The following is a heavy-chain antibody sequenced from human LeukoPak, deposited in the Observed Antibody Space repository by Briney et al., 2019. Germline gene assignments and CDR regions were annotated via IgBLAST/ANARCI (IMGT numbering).Heavy chain of an antibody. CDR1: GGSISSYY. V-gene: IGHV4-59*08. Sequence: SETLSLTCTVSGGSISSYYWSWIRQPPGKGLEWIGYIYYSGSTNYNPSLKSRVTISVDTSKNQFSLKLSSVTAADTAVYYCARGRSVSSRTNIVVVPAAIYAFDIWGQGTMVTVSS. CDR2: IYYSGST. CDR3: ARGRSVSSRTNIVVVPAAIYAFDI. D-gene: IGHD2-2*02. J-gene: IGHJ3*02.